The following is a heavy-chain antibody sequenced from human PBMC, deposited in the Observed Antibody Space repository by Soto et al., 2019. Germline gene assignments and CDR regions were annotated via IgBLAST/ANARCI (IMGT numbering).Heavy chain of an antibody. V-gene: IGHV1-18*01. J-gene: IGHJ4*02. Sequence: ASVKVSCKASGYTFTSYGISWVRKAPGQGLEWMGWISAYNGNTNYAQKLQGRVTTTTDTSTSTAYMELRSLRSDDTAVYYCAGEYYYGSGPTYWGQGTLVTVSS. CDR3: AGEYYYGSGPTY. D-gene: IGHD3-10*01. CDR1: GYTFTSYG. CDR2: ISAYNGNT.